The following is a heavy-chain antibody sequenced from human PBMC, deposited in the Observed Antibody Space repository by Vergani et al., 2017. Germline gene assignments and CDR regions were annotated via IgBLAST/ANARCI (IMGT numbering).Heavy chain of an antibody. CDR3: ARHSXVEWLVKLGWIDP. J-gene: IGHJ5*02. Sequence: QLQLQESGPGLVKPSATLCLTCSVSGASIRSSNYYWGWIRQPPGKGLEWIASIDYSRRTYYNPSLKSRVTISVDTSKNQFSRKLSSVTAADTAVYFCARHSXVEWLVKLGWIDPWGKGILVTVSS. D-gene: IGHD6-19*01. CDR1: GASIRSSNYY. CDR2: IDYSRRT. V-gene: IGHV4-39*01.